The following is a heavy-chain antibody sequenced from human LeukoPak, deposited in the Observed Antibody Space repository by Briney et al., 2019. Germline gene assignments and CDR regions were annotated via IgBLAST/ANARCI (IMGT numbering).Heavy chain of an antibody. D-gene: IGHD3-3*01. CDR2: ISAYNGNT. J-gene: IGHJ4*02. Sequence: GASAKVSCKASGYTFTSYGISWVRQAPGQGLEWMGWISAYNGNTNYAQKLQGRVTMTTDTSTSTAYMELRSLRSDDTAVYYCARVQYYDFWSGSDYWGQGTLVTVSS. CDR1: GYTFTSYG. CDR3: ARVQYYDFWSGSDY. V-gene: IGHV1-18*01.